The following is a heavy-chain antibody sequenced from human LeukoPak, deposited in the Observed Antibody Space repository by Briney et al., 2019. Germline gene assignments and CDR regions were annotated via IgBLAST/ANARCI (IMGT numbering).Heavy chain of an antibody. J-gene: IGHJ5*02. CDR2: ISGSGGST. CDR3: AARHYYYDSSGYYSLRA. CDR1: GFTFSSYW. Sequence: GGSLRLSCAASGFTFSSYWMSWVRQAPGKGLERVSAISGSGGSTYYADSVKGRFTISRDNSKNTLYLQMNSLRAEDTAVYYCAARHYYYDSSGYYSLRAWGQGTLVTVSS. D-gene: IGHD3-22*01. V-gene: IGHV3-23*01.